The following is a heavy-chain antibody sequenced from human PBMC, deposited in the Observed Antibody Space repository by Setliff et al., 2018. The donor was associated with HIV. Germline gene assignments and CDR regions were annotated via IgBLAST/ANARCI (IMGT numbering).Heavy chain of an antibody. V-gene: IGHV4-39*07. J-gene: IGHJ6*02. CDR3: ARSRTSSGYYGVTGYGMDV. CDR2: INHSGSP. D-gene: IGHD3-22*01. CDR1: RASIGSNSYF. Sequence: PSETLSLTCTVSRASIGSNSYFWGWIRQPPGKGLEWIGEINHSGSPTYDPSLKGRVTILVDTSKNQFSLKLNSVTTADTAVYYCARSRTSSGYYGVTGYGMDVWGQGTTVTVSS.